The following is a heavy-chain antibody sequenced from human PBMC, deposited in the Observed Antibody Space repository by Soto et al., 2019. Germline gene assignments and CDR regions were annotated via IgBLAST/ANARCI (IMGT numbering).Heavy chain of an antibody. J-gene: IGHJ4*02. CDR3: AAGGGLPRYY. CDR1: GGSISSGGYS. D-gene: IGHD5-12*01. V-gene: IGHV4-30-2*01. CDR2: INHSGST. Sequence: QLQLQESGSGLVKPSQTLSLTCAVSGGSISSGGYSWSWIRQPPGKGLEWIGYINHSGSTDYNPSHKTRATITVDGPMNEFSLKLCSVTAADTAVYCCAAGGGLPRYYWGQGPLVTVSS.